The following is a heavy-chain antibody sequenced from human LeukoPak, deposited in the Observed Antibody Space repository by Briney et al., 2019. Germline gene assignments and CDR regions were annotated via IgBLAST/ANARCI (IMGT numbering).Heavy chain of an antibody. Sequence: PGGSLRLSCAASGFTVSSNYMSWVRQAPGKGLEWVSVIYSGGSTYYADSVKGRFTISRDNSKNTLYLQMNSLRAEDTAVYYCAREAPEGSGYGGAFDIWGQGTMVTVSS. CDR1: GFTVSSNY. J-gene: IGHJ3*02. V-gene: IGHV3-53*01. CDR2: IYSGGST. D-gene: IGHD3-22*01. CDR3: AREAPEGSGYGGAFDI.